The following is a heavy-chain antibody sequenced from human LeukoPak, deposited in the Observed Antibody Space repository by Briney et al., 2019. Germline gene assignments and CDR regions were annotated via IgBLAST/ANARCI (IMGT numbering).Heavy chain of an antibody. CDR3: AREAYYGSLNY. J-gene: IGHJ4*02. CDR1: GGSISSYY. V-gene: IGHV4-30-4*01. D-gene: IGHD3-10*01. CDR2: IYYSGST. Sequence: SETLSLTCTVSGGSISSYYWSWIRQPPGKGLEWIGYIYYSGSTYYNPSLKSRVTISVDTSKNQFSLKLSSVTAADTAVYYCAREAYYGSLNYWGQGTLVTVSS.